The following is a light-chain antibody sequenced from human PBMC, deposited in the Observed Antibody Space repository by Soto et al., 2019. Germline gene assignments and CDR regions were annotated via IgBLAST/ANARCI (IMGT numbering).Light chain of an antibody. CDR3: QQYYNAPLT. Sequence: DIVMTQSPDSLAVSLGERATINCKSSQSVLSSSNNKNYLAWYQQKPGQSPKLLIYWASTRESGVPERLSGSGSGTDFTLTISSLQAEDVAVYYCQQYYNAPLTFGPGTKVDI. V-gene: IGKV4-1*01. J-gene: IGKJ3*01. CDR1: QSVLSSSNNKNY. CDR2: WAS.